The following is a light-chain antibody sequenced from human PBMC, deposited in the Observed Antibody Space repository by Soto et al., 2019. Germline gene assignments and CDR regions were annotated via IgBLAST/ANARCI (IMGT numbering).Light chain of an antibody. CDR1: SSDVGGYNY. Sequence: QSALTQPASVSGSPGQSITLSCTGTSSDVGGYNYVSWYQQHPGKAPKLMIYHVSNRPSGVSNRFSGSKSGNTASLTISGLQPEDEADYYCSSYSSSSTLVVFGGGTKLTVL. J-gene: IGLJ2*01. CDR2: HVS. CDR3: SSYSSSSTLVV. V-gene: IGLV2-14*01.